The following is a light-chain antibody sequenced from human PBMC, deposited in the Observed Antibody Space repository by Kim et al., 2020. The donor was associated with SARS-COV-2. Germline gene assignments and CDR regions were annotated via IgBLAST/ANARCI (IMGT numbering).Light chain of an antibody. V-gene: IGLV2-14*03. J-gene: IGLJ1*01. CDR2: DVT. Sequence: GQSIIMSCTGSSSDVGAYNYVSWYQQYPGKAPKLMIYDVTKRPSGVSDRFSGSKSSNTASLTISGLQPEDEADYYCSSFTTTYTYVFGGGTKVTVL. CDR1: SSDVGAYNY. CDR3: SSFTTTYTYV.